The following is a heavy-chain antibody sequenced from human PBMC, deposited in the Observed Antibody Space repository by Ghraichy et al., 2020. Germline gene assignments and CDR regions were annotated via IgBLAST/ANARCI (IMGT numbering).Heavy chain of an antibody. J-gene: IGHJ4*02. CDR3: ARETADAAMADY. Sequence: SETLSLTCTVSGGSISNYYWTWIRQPPGKGLEWIGYIYYSGSTNYNPSLKSRVTISVDTSKNQFSLKLSSVTAADTAVYYCARETADAAMADYWGQGTLVTVSS. D-gene: IGHD5-18*01. CDR1: GGSISNYY. V-gene: IGHV4-59*01. CDR2: IYYSGST.